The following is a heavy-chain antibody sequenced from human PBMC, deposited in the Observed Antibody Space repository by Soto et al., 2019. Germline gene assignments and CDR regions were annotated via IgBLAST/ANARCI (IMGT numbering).Heavy chain of an antibody. CDR1: GYTFTSYG. Sequence: KNPPASVKVSCKASGYTFTSYGISWVRQAPGQGLEWMGIINPSGGSTSYAQKFQGRVTMTRDTSTSTVYMELSSLRSEDTAVYYCARDGWANPHNRLGYYDFWSGYYSFDYWGQGTLVTVSS. CDR2: INPSGGST. D-gene: IGHD3-3*01. CDR3: ARDGWANPHNRLGYYDFWSGYYSFDY. V-gene: IGHV1-46*01. J-gene: IGHJ4*02.